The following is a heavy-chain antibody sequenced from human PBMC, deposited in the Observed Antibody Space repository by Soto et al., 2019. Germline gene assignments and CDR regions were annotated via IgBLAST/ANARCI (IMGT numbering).Heavy chain of an antibody. CDR2: IYYSGST. CDR1: GGSISSYY. V-gene: IGHV4-59*01. D-gene: IGHD5-12*01. Sequence: SETLSLTCTVSGGSISSYYWSWIRQPPGKGLEWIGYIYYSGSTNYNPSLKSRVTISVDTSKNQFSLKLSSVTAADTAVYYCARETLGYSGYELGWFDPWGQGTLVTVSS. CDR3: ARETLGYSGYELGWFDP. J-gene: IGHJ5*02.